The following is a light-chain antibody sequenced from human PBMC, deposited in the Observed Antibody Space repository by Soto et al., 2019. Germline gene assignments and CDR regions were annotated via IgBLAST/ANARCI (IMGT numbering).Light chain of an antibody. J-gene: IGLJ2*01. V-gene: IGLV2-23*02. CDR1: SSDVGSYNL. CDR2: EVS. Sequence: QSALTQPASVSGSPGQSITISCTGTSSDVGSYNLVSWYQQHPGKAPKLMIYEVSKRPSGVSNRFSGSKSGNTDSLTISGLQAEDEADYYCCSYARSSTRVFGGGTKLTVL. CDR3: CSYARSSTRV.